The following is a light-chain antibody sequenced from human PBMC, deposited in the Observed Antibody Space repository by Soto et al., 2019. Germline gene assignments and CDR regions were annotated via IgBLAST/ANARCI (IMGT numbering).Light chain of an antibody. CDR3: SSYGGRDDTI. Sequence: QSALTQPASVSGSPGQSITISCTGTSSDIGAWNYVSWYQQHPGKAPKLMIYDVVNRPSGVSNRFSGSKSGNTASLTISGLQAEDEADYYCSSYGGRDDTIFGGGTKLTVL. V-gene: IGLV2-14*01. CDR2: DVV. CDR1: SSDIGAWNY. J-gene: IGLJ2*01.